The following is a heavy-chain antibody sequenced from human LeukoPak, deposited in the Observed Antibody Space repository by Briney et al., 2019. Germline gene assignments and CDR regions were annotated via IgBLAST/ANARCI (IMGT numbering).Heavy chain of an antibody. CDR3: ARSQGYCSGGSCYEPDY. V-gene: IGHV1-69*13. Sequence: GASVKVSCKASGGTFSSYAISWARQAPGQGLEWMGGIIPIFGTANYAQKFQGRVTITADESTSTAYMELSSLRSEDTAVYYCARSQGYCSGGSCYEPDYWGQGTLVTVSS. D-gene: IGHD2-15*01. J-gene: IGHJ4*02. CDR1: GGTFSSYA. CDR2: IIPIFGTA.